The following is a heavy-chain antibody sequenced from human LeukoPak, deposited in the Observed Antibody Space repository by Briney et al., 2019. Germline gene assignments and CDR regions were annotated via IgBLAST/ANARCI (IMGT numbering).Heavy chain of an antibody. CDR2: IRSKAYGGTT. J-gene: IGHJ4*02. V-gene: IGHV3-49*04. D-gene: IGHD4-11*01. CDR3: PRHHADYGNYVSRSFDY. Sequence: GGSLRLSRTASGFTFGDYAMGWVRQAPGKGLEWVGFIRSKAYGGTTEYAASVKGRFTISRDDSKSIAYLHMNSLKTEDTAVYYCPRHHADYGNYVSRSFDYWGQGTLVTVSS. CDR1: GFTFGDYA.